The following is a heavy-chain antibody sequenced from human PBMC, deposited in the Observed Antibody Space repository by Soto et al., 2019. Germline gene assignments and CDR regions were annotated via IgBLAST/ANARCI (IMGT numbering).Heavy chain of an antibody. V-gene: IGHV3-53*01. Sequence: GGSLRLSCAASGFSVSANYMSWVRQAPGKGLEWVSVIYSSGNTYYADSVRGRFTISSDNSKNTLYLQMSSLRAEDTAVYYCARGPAYYYGLDVWGQGTTVTVSS. CDR3: ARGPAYYYGLDV. CDR2: IYSSGNT. J-gene: IGHJ6*02. CDR1: GFSVSANY.